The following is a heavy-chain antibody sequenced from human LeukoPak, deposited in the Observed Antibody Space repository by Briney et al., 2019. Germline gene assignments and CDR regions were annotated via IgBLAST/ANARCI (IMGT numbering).Heavy chain of an antibody. V-gene: IGHV4/OR15-8*01. J-gene: IGHJ4*02. D-gene: IGHD3-16*02. CDR1: GGSIDSTNW. CDR2: IHHDGRI. CDR3: ARSHDHLWGNYPDY. Sequence: PSETLSLTCDVSGGSIDSTNWWNWVRQPPGKGLEWIGEIHHDGRINYNPSLKSRVTLSVDKSKNQFTLRLNSVTAADTAMYYCARSHDHLWGNYPDYWGQGTLITVSS.